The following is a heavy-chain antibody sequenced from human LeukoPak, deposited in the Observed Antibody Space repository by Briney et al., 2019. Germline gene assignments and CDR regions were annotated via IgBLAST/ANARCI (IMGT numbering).Heavy chain of an antibody. J-gene: IGHJ6*02. D-gene: IGHD3-9*01. Sequence: PSETLSLTCAVYGGSFSGYCGSWIRQPPGKGLEWIGEINHSGSTNYNPSLKSRVTISVDTSKNQFSLKLSSVTAADTAVYYCAGGVPLRYFDWSEYYYYGMDVWGQGTTVTVSS. CDR2: INHSGST. V-gene: IGHV4-34*01. CDR1: GGSFSGYC. CDR3: AGGVPLRYFDWSEYYYYGMDV.